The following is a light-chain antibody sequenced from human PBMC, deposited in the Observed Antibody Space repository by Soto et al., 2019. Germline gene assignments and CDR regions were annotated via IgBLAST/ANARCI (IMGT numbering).Light chain of an antibody. V-gene: IGKV1-5*03. Sequence: DIPMTQSPSTLSASVGDRVTITCRASETINNWLAWYQQKPGKPPKLLISKASNLESGVPSRFSGSGSETEFTLTISGLQPDDFATYYCQQYDSYSLLTFAGGTRV. CDR3: QQYDSYSLLT. CDR2: KAS. J-gene: IGKJ4*01. CDR1: ETINNW.